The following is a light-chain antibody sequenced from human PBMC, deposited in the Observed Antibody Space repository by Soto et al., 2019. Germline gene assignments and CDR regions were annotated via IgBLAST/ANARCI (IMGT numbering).Light chain of an antibody. CDR3: AAWDDSLNGYVV. CDR2: SNN. CDR1: SSNIGSNT. V-gene: IGLV1-44*01. J-gene: IGLJ2*01. Sequence: QSVLTQPPSASGTPGQRVTISCSGSSSNIGSNTVNWYQQLPGTAPKLLIYSNNQRPSGVPDRFSGSKSGTSASLAISGLQSEDEDDYYCAAWDDSLNGYVVFGGGTQPTVL.